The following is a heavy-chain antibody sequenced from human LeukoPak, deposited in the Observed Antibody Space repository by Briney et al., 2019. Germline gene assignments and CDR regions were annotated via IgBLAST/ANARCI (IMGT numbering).Heavy chain of an antibody. CDR2: TYYRSKWYN. Sequence: SQTLSLTCAISGDSVSSNSAAWNWTRQSPSRGLEWLGRTYYRSKWYNDYAVSVKSRITINPDTSKNQFSLQLNSVTPEDTAVYYCARDRYNDNSPKRNHTFDYWGQGTLVTVSS. D-gene: IGHD3-9*01. CDR3: ARDRYNDNSPKRNHTFDY. V-gene: IGHV6-1*01. CDR1: GDSVSSNSAA. J-gene: IGHJ4*02.